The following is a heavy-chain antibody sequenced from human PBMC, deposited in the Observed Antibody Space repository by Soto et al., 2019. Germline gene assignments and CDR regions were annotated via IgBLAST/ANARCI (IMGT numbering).Heavy chain of an antibody. CDR2: IYYSGST. CDR1: GGSISSYY. CDR3: ARSPLSGFGGVIARAFDI. Sequence: SETLSLTCTVSGGSISSYYWSWIRQPPGKGPEWIGYIYYSGSTNYNPSLKSRVTISVDTSKNQFSLKLSSVTAADTAVYYCARSPLSGFGGVIARAFDIWGQGTMVTVSS. D-gene: IGHD3-16*02. J-gene: IGHJ3*02. V-gene: IGHV4-59*01.